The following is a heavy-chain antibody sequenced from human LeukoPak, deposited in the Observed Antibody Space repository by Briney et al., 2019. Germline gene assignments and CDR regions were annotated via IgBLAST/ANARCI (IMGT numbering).Heavy chain of an antibody. CDR1: GYTFTGYY. J-gene: IGHJ6*02. CDR3: ARVGGYSSGWYPPEGYYYHGMDV. Sequence: ASVKVSCTASGYTFTGYYMHWVRQAPGQGLEWMGWINPNSGGTNYAQKFQGRVTMTRDTSISTAYMELSRLRSDDTAVYYCARVGGYSSGWYPPEGYYYHGMDVWGQGTTVTVSS. D-gene: IGHD6-13*01. CDR2: INPNSGGT. V-gene: IGHV1-2*02.